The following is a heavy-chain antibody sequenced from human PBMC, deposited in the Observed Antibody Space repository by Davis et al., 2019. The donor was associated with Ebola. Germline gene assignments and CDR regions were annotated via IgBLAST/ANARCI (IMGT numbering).Heavy chain of an antibody. J-gene: IGHJ4*02. D-gene: IGHD5-18*01. CDR2: IKSKTDGGTT. CDR3: TTGRRWIQLWPLDY. CDR1: GFTFSNAW. V-gene: IGHV3-15*01. Sequence: GESLKISCAASGFTFSNAWMSWVRQAPGKGLEWVGRIKSKTDGGTTDYAAPVKGRFTISRDDSKNTLYLQMNSLKTEDTAVYYCTTGRRWIQLWPLDYWGQGTLVTVSS.